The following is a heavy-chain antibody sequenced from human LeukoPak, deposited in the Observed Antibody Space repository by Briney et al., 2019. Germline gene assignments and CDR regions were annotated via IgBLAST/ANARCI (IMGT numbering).Heavy chain of an antibody. CDR1: GFTFSSYA. CDR2: ISYDGSNK. J-gene: IGHJ5*02. CDR3: ARDNHCSGGSCYSFAS. D-gene: IGHD2-15*01. Sequence: GGSLRLSCAASGFTFSSYAMHWVRQAPGKGLEWVAVISYDGSNKYYADSVKGRFTISRDNSKNTLYLQMNSLRAEDTAVYSCARDNHCSGGSCYSFASWGQGPLVPVSS. V-gene: IGHV3-30*04.